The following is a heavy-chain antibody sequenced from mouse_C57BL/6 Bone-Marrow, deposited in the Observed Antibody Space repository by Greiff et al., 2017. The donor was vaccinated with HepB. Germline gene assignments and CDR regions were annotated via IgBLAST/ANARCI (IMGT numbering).Heavy chain of an antibody. V-gene: IGHV1-52*01. Sequence: VQLQQPGAELVRPGSSVKLSCKASGYTFTSYWMHWVKQRPIQGLEWIGNIDPSDSETHYNQKFKDKATLTVDKSSSTAYMQLSSLTSEDSAVYYCAREAYYGKGDAMDYWGQGTSVTVSS. CDR1: GYTFTSYW. CDR2: IDPSDSET. D-gene: IGHD2-10*01. J-gene: IGHJ4*01. CDR3: AREAYYGKGDAMDY.